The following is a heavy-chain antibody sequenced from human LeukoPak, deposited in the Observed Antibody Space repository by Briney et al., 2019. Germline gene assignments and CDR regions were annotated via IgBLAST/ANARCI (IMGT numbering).Heavy chain of an antibody. CDR1: GFTFSTYA. Sequence: PGGSLKLSCAASGFTFSTYAMTWVRQAPGKGLEWVSGINSNGDEIYYADSVRGRFTLSRDNSNNALYLQMDSLRTEDTAVYYCANWIGSSSRDYWGQGTLVTVSS. CDR2: INSNGDEI. CDR3: ANWIGSSSRDY. D-gene: IGHD6-6*01. V-gene: IGHV3-23*01. J-gene: IGHJ4*02.